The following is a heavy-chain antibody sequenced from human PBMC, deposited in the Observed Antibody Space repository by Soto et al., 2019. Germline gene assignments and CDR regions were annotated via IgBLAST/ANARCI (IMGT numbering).Heavy chain of an antibody. D-gene: IGHD5-12*01. CDR2: ITGTASST. J-gene: IGHJ4*02. V-gene: IGHV3-23*01. CDR3: AKGAEGYVVSALDS. Sequence: GGSLRLSCAASGFRFSDFAMTWVRQAPGRGLEWVSAITGTASSTYYADSVKDRFTISRDNSKNTLYLQINSLRAEDTAIYYCAKGAEGYVVSALDSWGQGTLVTVSS. CDR1: GFRFSDFA.